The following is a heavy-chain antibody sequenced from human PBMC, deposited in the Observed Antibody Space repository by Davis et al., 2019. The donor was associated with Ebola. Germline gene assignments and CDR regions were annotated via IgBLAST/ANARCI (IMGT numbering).Heavy chain of an antibody. Sequence: GESLKISCAASGFTFSSYSMNWVRQAPGKGLEWVSSISSSSSYIYYADSVKGRFAIFRDNAKNTLYLQMNSLRAEDTAVYYCARQHDPSTPAPGFWGQGTLVTVSS. J-gene: IGHJ4*02. D-gene: IGHD5/OR15-5a*01. CDR1: GFTFSSYS. CDR2: ISSSSSYI. CDR3: ARQHDPSTPAPGF. V-gene: IGHV3-21*01.